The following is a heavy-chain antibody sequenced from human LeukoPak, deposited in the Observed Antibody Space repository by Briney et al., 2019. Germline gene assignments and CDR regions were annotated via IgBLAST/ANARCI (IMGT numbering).Heavy chain of an antibody. Sequence: SETLSLTCTVSGGSISSYYWSWIRQPPGKGLEWIGYIYYSGSTNYNPSLKSRVTISVDTSKNQFSLKLSSVTAADTAVYYCARGRGDILTWGQGTLVTVSS. CDR1: GGSISSYY. CDR2: IYYSGST. V-gene: IGHV4-59*01. J-gene: IGHJ5*02. D-gene: IGHD3-9*01. CDR3: ARGRGDILT.